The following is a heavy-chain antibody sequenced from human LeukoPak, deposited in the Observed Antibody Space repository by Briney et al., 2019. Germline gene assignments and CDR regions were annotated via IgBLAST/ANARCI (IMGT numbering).Heavy chain of an antibody. J-gene: IGHJ4*02. D-gene: IGHD1-14*01. V-gene: IGHV1-18*01. CDR1: GYILTNYA. CDR3: ARGRLGVSGYKDYFDY. Sequence: ASVRVSCTSSGYILTNYAITWVRQAPGQGLEWMGWISAYNGNTDYAQKFQGRVTMTTDTSTRTAYMDLRSLRSDDTAVYYCARGRLGVSGYKDYFDYWGQGTLVTVSS. CDR2: ISAYNGNT.